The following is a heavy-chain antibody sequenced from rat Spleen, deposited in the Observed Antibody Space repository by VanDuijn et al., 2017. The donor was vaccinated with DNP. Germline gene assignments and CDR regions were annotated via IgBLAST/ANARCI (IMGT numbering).Heavy chain of an antibody. D-gene: IGHD5-1*01. Sequence: EVQLVESGGDLVQPGRSLKLSCAASGFSFSHYNMAWVRQAPKKGLEWVATVTYDGKSIYYRDSVKGRFTVSRDNAKSSLYLQMDSLRSEDTATYYCARRNWEPFDYWGQGVMVTVSS. J-gene: IGHJ2*01. V-gene: IGHV5-7*01. CDR3: ARRNWEPFDY. CDR1: GFSFSHYN. CDR2: VTYDGKSI.